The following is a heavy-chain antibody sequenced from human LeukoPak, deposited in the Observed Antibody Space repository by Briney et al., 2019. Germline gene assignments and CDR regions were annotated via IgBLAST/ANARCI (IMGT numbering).Heavy chain of an antibody. CDR2: VSSSSSTI. CDR1: GFTFRDYW. Sequence: GSLRLSCAASGFTFRDYWMTWVRQAPGKGLEWVSYVSSSSSTIYYADSVKGRFTISRDNAKNSLYLQMNSLRAEDTAVYYCASPLWFGEPYFDYWGQGTLVTVSS. V-gene: IGHV3-48*01. CDR3: ASPLWFGEPYFDY. D-gene: IGHD3-10*01. J-gene: IGHJ4*02.